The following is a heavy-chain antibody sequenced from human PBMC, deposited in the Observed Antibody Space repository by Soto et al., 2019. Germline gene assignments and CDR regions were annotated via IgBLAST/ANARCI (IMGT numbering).Heavy chain of an antibody. V-gene: IGHV1-69*01. CDR2: IIPIFGTP. CDR3: ARDREDYGSGNYSTRIDF. Sequence: QVQLVQSGAEVKKPGSSVKVSCKASGGIFSTYAISWLRQAPGQGLEWMGGIIPIFGTPNYAQRFQGRVTITADESTSPAYMELSRLRSEDTAVYYCARDREDYGSGNYSTRIDFWGQGTLVTVSS. D-gene: IGHD3-10*01. CDR1: GGIFSTYA. J-gene: IGHJ4*02.